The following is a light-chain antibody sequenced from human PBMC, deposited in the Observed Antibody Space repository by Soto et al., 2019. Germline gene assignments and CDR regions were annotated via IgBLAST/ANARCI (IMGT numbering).Light chain of an antibody. J-gene: IGKJ1*01. CDR2: DAS. CDR3: QQYSSYPWT. CDR1: QSISSW. Sequence: DIQMTQSPSTLSASVGDRVTITCRASQSISSWLAWYQQKPGKAPKLLIYDASILESGVPSRFSGSGSGTEFTLTSSSLQPDYFATYYCQQYSSYPWTFGQGTKVEIK. V-gene: IGKV1-5*01.